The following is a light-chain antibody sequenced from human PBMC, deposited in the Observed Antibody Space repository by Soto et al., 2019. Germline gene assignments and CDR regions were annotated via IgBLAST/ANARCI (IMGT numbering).Light chain of an antibody. Sequence: DVVMTQSPLSLPVTLGQAASISCRSSQSLVHGDGNSYLSWFQQRPGQTPRRQIYKVSNRDSGVPDIFSGSGSGTDFTLQISRVEAEDVVVYYCMQGTYWTCTFGQGTKLDIK. CDR2: KVS. J-gene: IGKJ2*02. V-gene: IGKV2-30*02. CDR1: QSLVHGDGNSY. CDR3: MQGTYWTCT.